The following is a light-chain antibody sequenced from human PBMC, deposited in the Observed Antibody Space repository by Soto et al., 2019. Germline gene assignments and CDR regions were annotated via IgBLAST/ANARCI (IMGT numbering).Light chain of an antibody. Sequence: QSVLTQPRSVSGSPGQSVTISCTGTSSDVGDYTYVSWNQHHPGKAPKLIIYDVDKRPSGVPDRFSGSKSGNTASLTISGLQAEDEADYYCCSYAGSYTWVFGGGTKLTVL. CDR2: DVD. V-gene: IGLV2-11*01. CDR1: SSDVGDYTY. J-gene: IGLJ3*02. CDR3: CSYAGSYTWV.